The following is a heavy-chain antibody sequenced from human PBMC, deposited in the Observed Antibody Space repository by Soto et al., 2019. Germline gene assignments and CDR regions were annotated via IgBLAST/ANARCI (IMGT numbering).Heavy chain of an antibody. CDR3: ATDSRNVGIGYFDS. Sequence: EVKVIESCGDLIEPGGSLRLSSAASGFKVGSSYVTWVRQAPGEGLEWVSVIVSGGSTHYADSVTGRFTVSRDVSNNTVYIHMSSLRAEDTAVYFCATDSRNVGIGYFDSWGLGTLVTVSS. V-gene: IGHV3-53*01. CDR1: GFKVGSSY. D-gene: IGHD1-26*01. CDR2: IVSGGST. J-gene: IGHJ4*02.